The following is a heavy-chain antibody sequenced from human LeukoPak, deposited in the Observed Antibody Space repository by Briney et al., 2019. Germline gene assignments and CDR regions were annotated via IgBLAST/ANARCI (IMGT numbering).Heavy chain of an antibody. CDR3: ARAPDSDSGYDYFDY. CDR1: GYTFTNHW. V-gene: IGHV5-10-1*01. Sequence: KGGESLNISCKGSGYTFTNHWISWVRQMPGKGLEWMGKIDPSDSYTNYSPSFQGHVTISADKSISTAYLQWSSLKASDTAMYYCARAPDSDSGYDYFDYWGQGTLVTASS. CDR2: IDPSDSYT. J-gene: IGHJ4*02. D-gene: IGHD5-12*01.